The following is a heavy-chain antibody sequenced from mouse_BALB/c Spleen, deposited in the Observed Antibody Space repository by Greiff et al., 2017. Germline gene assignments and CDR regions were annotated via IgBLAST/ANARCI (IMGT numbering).Heavy chain of an antibody. Sequence: EVKLQESGPGLVKPSQSLSLTCTVTGYSITSDYAWNWIRQFPGNKLEWMGYISYSGSTSYNPSLKSRISITRDTSKNQFFLQLNSVTTEDTATYYCANTKFAYWGQGTLVTVSA. CDR1: GYSITSDYA. D-gene: IGHD5-1-1*01. CDR2: ISYSGST. J-gene: IGHJ3*01. V-gene: IGHV3-2*02. CDR3: ANTKFAY.